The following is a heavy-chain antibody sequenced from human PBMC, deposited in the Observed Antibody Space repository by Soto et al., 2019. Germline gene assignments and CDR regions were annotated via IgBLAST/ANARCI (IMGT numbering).Heavy chain of an antibody. Sequence: PSETLSLTCIVSGVSVRSYTWSWVRQPANKGLEWIGRVFSSVSATYNPSLKSRVSISMDTPEDRISLKLDSVTAADAGVYFCARDGMTTGDTWGRGTLVTVPS. V-gene: IGHV4-4*07. CDR3: ARDGMTTGDT. J-gene: IGHJ4*02. D-gene: IGHD2-21*02. CDR2: VFSSVSA. CDR1: GVSVRSYT.